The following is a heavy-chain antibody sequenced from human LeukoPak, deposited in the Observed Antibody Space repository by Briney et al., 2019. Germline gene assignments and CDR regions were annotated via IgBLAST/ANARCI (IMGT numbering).Heavy chain of an antibody. CDR3: ARGKLGMEAFDI. CDR2: IYYSGST. V-gene: IGHV4-59*01. Sequence: SETLSLTCTVSGGSISSYYWSWIRQPPGKGLEWIGYIYYSGSTNYNPSLKSRVTISVDTSKNQFSLKLSSVTAADTAVYYCARGKLGMEAFDIWGQGTMVAVSS. J-gene: IGHJ3*02. D-gene: IGHD7-27*01. CDR1: GGSISSYY.